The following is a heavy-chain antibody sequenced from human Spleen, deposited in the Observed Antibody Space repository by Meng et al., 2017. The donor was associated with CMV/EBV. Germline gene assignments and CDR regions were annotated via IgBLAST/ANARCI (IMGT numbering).Heavy chain of an antibody. Sequence: SETLSLTCTVSSDSISSSSYYWGWIRQSPGKGLEWIGSIYYTRSTYYNPSLKSRVTISVDTSKNQFSLKLSSVTAADTAVYYCAREQGVTGSPSYFYYGMDVWGQGTTVTVSS. CDR1: SDSISSSSYY. D-gene: IGHD2-21*02. CDR3: AREQGVTGSPSYFYYGMDV. V-gene: IGHV4-39*07. J-gene: IGHJ6*02. CDR2: IYYTRST.